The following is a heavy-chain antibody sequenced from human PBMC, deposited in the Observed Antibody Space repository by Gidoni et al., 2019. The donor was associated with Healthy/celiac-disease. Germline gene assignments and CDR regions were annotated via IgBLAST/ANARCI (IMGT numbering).Heavy chain of an antibody. CDR2: IIPIFGTA. CDR1: GGTVSSYA. D-gene: IGHD3-3*01. Sequence: QVQLVQSGAEVKKPGSAVKVSGKDSGGTVSSYANSGERQAPGQGLEWMGGIIPIFGTAHYAQKFRGSVTIPADESTSTAYMELSSLRSEDTAVYYCAGDQDFWSGYYPAYYYYGMDVWGQGTTVTVSS. CDR3: AGDQDFWSGYYPAYYYYGMDV. V-gene: IGHV1-69*01. J-gene: IGHJ6*02.